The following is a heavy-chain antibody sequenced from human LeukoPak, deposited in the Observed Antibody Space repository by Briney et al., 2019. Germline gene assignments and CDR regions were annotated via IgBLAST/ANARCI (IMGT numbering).Heavy chain of an antibody. J-gene: IGHJ4*02. CDR2: FYYSRST. D-gene: IGHD5-18*01. Sequence: SETLSLTCTVSGVSISSYFWSWIRPPPGKGVEWIGYFYYSRSTNYNPSLKSRVTISVDTSKNQFSLKLSSVTAADTAVYYCARGSGYSYGYVKYWGQGTLVTVSS. CDR3: ARGSGYSYGYVKY. CDR1: GVSISSYF. V-gene: IGHV4-59*01.